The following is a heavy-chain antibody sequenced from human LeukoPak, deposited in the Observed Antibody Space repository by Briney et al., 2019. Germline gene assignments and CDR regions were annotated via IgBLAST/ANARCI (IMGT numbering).Heavy chain of an antibody. CDR1: GGSISSGSYY. V-gene: IGHV4-61*02. CDR2: IYTSGST. Sequence: SETLSLTCTVSGGSISSGSYYWSWIRQPAGKGLEWIGRIYTSGSTNYNPSLKSRVTISLDTSKNQFSLKLSSVTAADTAVYYCARAWLPFDYWGQGTLATVSS. CDR3: ARAWLPFDY. J-gene: IGHJ4*02. D-gene: IGHD3-9*01.